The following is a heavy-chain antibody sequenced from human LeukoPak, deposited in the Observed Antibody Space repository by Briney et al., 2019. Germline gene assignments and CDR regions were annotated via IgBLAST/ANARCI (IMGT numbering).Heavy chain of an antibody. CDR2: IYSGGST. CDR3: ARDRSVAAAGAFDI. Sequence: GGSLRLSCAASGFTVSSNYMSWVRQAPGKGLEWVSVIYSGGSTYYADSVKGRFTISRDNSKNTLYLQMNSLRAEDTDVYYCARDRSVAAAGAFDIWGQGTMVTVSS. CDR1: GFTVSSNY. J-gene: IGHJ3*02. D-gene: IGHD6-13*01. V-gene: IGHV3-66*01.